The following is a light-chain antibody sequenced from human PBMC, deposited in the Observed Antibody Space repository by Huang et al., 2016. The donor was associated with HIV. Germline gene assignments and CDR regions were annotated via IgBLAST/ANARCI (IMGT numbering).Light chain of an antibody. V-gene: IGKV3-11*01. J-gene: IGKJ1*01. CDR1: QSVSSH. CDR3: QQRTNWPPAT. Sequence: EIVLTQSPATLSLSPGKRATISCRASQSVSSHLAWYQQKPGQAPRLLIYDASNRAHCLPARFSGSGSGTDFTLTISSLEPEDFAIYYCQQRTNWPPATFGQGTKVEIK. CDR2: DAS.